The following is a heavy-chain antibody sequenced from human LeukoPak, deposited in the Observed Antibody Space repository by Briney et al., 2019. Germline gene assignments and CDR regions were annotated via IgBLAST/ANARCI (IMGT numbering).Heavy chain of an antibody. V-gene: IGHV4-4*07. J-gene: IGHJ6*02. CDR2: IYTSGST. CDR3: ARDGSGSYYYYYGMDV. D-gene: IGHD1-26*01. CDR1: GGSISSYY. Sequence: SETLSLTCTVSGGSISSYYWSWIRQPAGKGLEWIGRIYTSGSTNYNPSLKGRVTMSVDKSKNQFSLKLSSVTAADTAVYYCARDGSGSYYYYYGMDVWGQGTTVTVSS.